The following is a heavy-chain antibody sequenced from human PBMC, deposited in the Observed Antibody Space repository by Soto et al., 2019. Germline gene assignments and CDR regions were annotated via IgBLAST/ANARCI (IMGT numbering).Heavy chain of an antibody. D-gene: IGHD3-9*01. CDR3: ARGHDILDSPPRSPHFYYAMDV. Sequence: SETLSLTCTVSDGSVSSSSYSWSWIRQPPGKGLEWIGHIHHSGSTKYNPSLESRVTISADTSKNQLSLRLKSVTAADTAVYYCARGHDILDSPPRSPHFYYAMDVWGQGT. J-gene: IGHJ6*02. CDR2: IHHSGST. V-gene: IGHV4-61*01. CDR1: DGSVSSSSYS.